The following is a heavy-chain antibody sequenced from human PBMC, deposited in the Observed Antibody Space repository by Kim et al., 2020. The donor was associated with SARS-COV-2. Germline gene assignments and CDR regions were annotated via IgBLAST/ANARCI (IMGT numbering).Heavy chain of an antibody. J-gene: IGHJ4*02. Sequence: GGSLRLSCAASGFTFSSYEMNWVRQAPGKGLEWVSYISSSGSTIYYADSVKGRFTISRDNAKNSLYLQMNSLRAEDTAVYYCARGFTMIEQNDYWGQGTLVTVSS. CDR2: ISSSGSTI. CDR3: ARGFTMIEQNDY. CDR1: GFTFSSYE. D-gene: IGHD3-22*01. V-gene: IGHV3-48*03.